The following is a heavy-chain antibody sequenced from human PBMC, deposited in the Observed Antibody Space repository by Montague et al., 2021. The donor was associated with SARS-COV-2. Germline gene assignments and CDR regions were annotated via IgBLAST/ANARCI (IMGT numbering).Heavy chain of an antibody. Sequence: SETLSLTCVVSGDSISTDNWWTWVRLPPGKGLEWVGEIYHTGSTKYKPSLKSRVTISVDTSKNQFSLKLSSVTAADTAVYYCARERYSFSLTRGSTWFDPWGQGTLVTVSS. CDR1: GDSISTDNW. CDR3: ARERYSFSLTRGSTWFDP. CDR2: IYHTGST. V-gene: IGHV4-4*02. J-gene: IGHJ5*02. D-gene: IGHD3-9*01.